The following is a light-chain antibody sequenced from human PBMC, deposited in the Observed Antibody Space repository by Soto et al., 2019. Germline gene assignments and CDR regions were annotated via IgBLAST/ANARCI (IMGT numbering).Light chain of an antibody. V-gene: IGLV2-14*01. CDR2: DVS. J-gene: IGLJ2*01. CDR3: SSYTSSSTVI. Sequence: QSALTQPASVSGSPGQSIAISCTGSSSDVGGYNYVSWYQQHSGKATKLMIYDVSNRPSGVSDRFSGSKSGNTASLTISGLQAEDEAEYYCSSYTSSSTVIFGGGTKLTVL. CDR1: SSDVGGYNY.